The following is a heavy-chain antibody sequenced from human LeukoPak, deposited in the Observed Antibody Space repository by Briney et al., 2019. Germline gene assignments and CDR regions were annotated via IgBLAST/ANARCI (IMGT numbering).Heavy chain of an antibody. Sequence: SVKVSCKASGYTFTSYAISWVRQAPGQGLEWMGGIIPIFGTANYAQKFQGRVTITADESTSTAYMELSSLRSEDTAVYYCARAIGFGELFPGYWGQGTLVTVSS. CDR1: GYTFTSYA. CDR3: ARAIGFGELFPGY. CDR2: IIPIFGTA. D-gene: IGHD3-10*01. V-gene: IGHV1-69*13. J-gene: IGHJ4*02.